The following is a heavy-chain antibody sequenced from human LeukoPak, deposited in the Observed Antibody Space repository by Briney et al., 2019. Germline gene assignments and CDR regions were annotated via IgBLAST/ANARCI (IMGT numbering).Heavy chain of an antibody. CDR1: GASISSYY. CDR2: IYTSGNT. J-gene: IGHJ4*02. CDR3: ARVAVAAAGRAYYFDY. D-gene: IGHD6-13*01. Sequence: SETLSLTCTVSGASISSYYWSWIRQPAGKGLEWIGRIYTSGNTNYNPSLKGRVTMSVDTSKNQFSLKLSSVTAADTAVYYCARVAVAAAGRAYYFDYWGQGTLVTVSS. V-gene: IGHV4-4*07.